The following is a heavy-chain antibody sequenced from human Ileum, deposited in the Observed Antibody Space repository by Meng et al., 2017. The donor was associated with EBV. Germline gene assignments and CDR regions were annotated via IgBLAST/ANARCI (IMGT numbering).Heavy chain of an antibody. D-gene: IGHD1-26*01. CDR1: GDRFGTYS. CDR2: IVPIFGTT. J-gene: IGHJ4*02. Sequence: EEVVLQVREVRTPGSSVKVSCKASGDRFGTYSASWVRQAPGQGLEWMGNIVPIFGTTSYAQKFQGRVTITADESTSTAYMELRNLRSEDSAMYYCARLGGDYDDYWGQGTLVTVSS. V-gene: IGHV1-69*18. CDR3: ARLGGDYDDY.